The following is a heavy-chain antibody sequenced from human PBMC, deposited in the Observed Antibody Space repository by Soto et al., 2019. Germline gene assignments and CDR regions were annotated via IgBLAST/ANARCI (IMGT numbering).Heavy chain of an antibody. CDR2: IYNSGTT. J-gene: IGHJ6*03. V-gene: IGHV4-59*08. Sequence: KPSETLSLTCTVSGDSISDYYWSWIRQPPGKGLEWIGYIYNSGTTNYNPSLKSRVTISVDTSKSQFSLKLSSVTAADTAVYYCARATTHYGSGLYYYYYYMDVWGKGTTVTVSS. D-gene: IGHD3-10*01. CDR3: ARATTHYGSGLYYYYYYMDV. CDR1: GDSISDYY.